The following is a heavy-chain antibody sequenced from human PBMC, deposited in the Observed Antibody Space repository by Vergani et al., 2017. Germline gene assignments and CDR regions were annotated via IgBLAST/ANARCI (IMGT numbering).Heavy chain of an antibody. J-gene: IGHJ4*02. CDR3: ARGSGLGGSCYKPLFDY. Sequence: QVQLQESGPGLVKPSQTLSLTCTVSGGSINSHNYYWSWIRQPAGKGLEWIVRIHTSGSTNSNPSLKSRVTMSEDPSKNQFSLHLTSVTAADTAVYFCARGSGLGGSCYKPLFDYWGQGILVTVSS. V-gene: IGHV4-61*02. D-gene: IGHD2-15*01. CDR1: GGSINSHNYY. CDR2: IHTSGST.